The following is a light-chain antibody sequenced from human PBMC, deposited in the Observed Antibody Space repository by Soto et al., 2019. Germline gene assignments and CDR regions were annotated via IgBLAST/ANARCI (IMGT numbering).Light chain of an antibody. V-gene: IGLV2-14*01. J-gene: IGLJ1*01. CDR2: DVS. Sequence: SVLTQPASVSGSPGQSITISCTRTSSDVGGYNHVSWYQQHPGKAPKLMIYDVSNRPSGVSNRFSGSKSGNTASLTISGLQAEDEADYYCSSYTSSSLYVFGTGTKVTVL. CDR1: SSDVGGYNH. CDR3: SSYTSSSLYV.